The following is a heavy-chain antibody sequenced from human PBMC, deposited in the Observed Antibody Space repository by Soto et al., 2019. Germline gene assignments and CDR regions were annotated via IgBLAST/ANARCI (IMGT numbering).Heavy chain of an antibody. D-gene: IGHD3-22*01. CDR3: ARHGHEDSSGYINWFDP. CDR1: GVSVSRYY. Sequence: SDTLSLTCAVSGVSVSRYYSILIRQPPGKGLEWIGYMYVSGVTNYNPSLKSRVTTSVDTSNNQFSLKLSSVTAADTAVYYCARHGHEDSSGYINWFDPWGQGTLVTVSS. V-gene: IGHV4-59*08. J-gene: IGHJ5*02. CDR2: MYVSGVT.